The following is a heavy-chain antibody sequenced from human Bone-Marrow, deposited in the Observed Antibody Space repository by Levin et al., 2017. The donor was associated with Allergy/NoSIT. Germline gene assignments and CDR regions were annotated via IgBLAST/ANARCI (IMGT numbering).Heavy chain of an antibody. J-gene: IGHJ3*02. V-gene: IGHV3-30*18. CDR1: GFTFSSYG. CDR3: AKDRARIVGLLMHAFDI. Sequence: GGSLRLSCAASGFTFSSYGMHWVRQAPGKGLEWVAVISYDGSNKYYADSVKGRFTISRDNSKNTLYLQMNSLRAEDTAVYYCAKDRARIVGLLMHAFDIWGQGTMVTVSS. CDR2: ISYDGSNK. D-gene: IGHD1-26*01.